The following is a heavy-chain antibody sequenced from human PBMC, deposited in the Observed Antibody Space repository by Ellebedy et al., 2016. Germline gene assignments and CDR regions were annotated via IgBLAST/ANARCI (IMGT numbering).Heavy chain of an antibody. CDR2: ISSSSSYI. CDR3: ARDLEGSGSY. J-gene: IGHJ4*02. CDR1: GFTFSDYY. D-gene: IGHD3-10*01. Sequence: GGSLRLXXAASGFTFSDYYMSWISQAPGKGLEWVSSISSSSSYIYYADSVKGRFTISRDNAKNSLYLQMNSLRAEDTAVYYCARDLEGSGSYWGQGTLVTVSS. V-gene: IGHV3-11*06.